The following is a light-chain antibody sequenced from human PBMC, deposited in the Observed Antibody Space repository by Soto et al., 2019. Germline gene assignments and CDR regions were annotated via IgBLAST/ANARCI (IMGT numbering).Light chain of an antibody. CDR3: SSYTNINTRACV. V-gene: IGLV2-14*01. Sequence: QSVLTQPASVSGSPGQSITISFTGTIGDICSYNRVSWYQQHPGKAPKLIIYEVTDRPSGVSNRFSGSKSGNTASLTISGLQAEDEAEYYCSSYTNINTRACVFGTGTKVTVL. CDR1: IGDICSYNR. J-gene: IGLJ1*01. CDR2: EVT.